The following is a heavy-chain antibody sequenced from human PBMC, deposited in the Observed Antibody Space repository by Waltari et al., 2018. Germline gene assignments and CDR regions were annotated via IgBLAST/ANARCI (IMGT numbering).Heavy chain of an antibody. CDR2: VIPVRGAA. CDR1: GGTFNNSG. Sequence: VQLVQSGAEVKKPGSSVKVSCQVSGGTFNNSGISWVRQAPGQGLEWMGGVIPVRGAANYAQKFQGRVIISADESSGTVYMELSSLRSGDTAIYYCAFDGSGSEDYFDFWGQGTLVTVSS. CDR3: AFDGSGSEDYFDF. D-gene: IGHD3-10*01. J-gene: IGHJ4*02. V-gene: IGHV1-69*01.